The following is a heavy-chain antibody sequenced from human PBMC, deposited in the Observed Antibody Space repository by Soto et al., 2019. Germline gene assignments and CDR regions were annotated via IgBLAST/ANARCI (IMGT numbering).Heavy chain of an antibody. CDR3: ARDLFSRYDPPPFGFDR. J-gene: IGHJ5*02. V-gene: IGHV1-18*01. CDR1: GYTFTSYG. CDR2: ISAYNGNT. Sequence: QVQLVQSGAEVKKPGASVKVSCKASGYTFTSYGISWVRQAPGQGLEWMGWISAYNGNTNYAQKLQGRVTMTTDTSTSTAYMELRSLRSDDTAVYYCARDLFSRYDPPPFGFDRWGQGTLVTVSS. D-gene: IGHD5-12*01.